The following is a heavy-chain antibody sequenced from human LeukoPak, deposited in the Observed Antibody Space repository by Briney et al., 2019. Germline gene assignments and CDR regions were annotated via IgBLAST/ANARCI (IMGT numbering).Heavy chain of an antibody. Sequence: GGSLRLSCGASGFTFSTYGMHWVRQAPGKGLEWVAFIRYDGSNKYYADSVKGRFTISRDNSKNTPYLQMNSLRAEDTAVYYCAKDQLYGDYVFDYWGQGTLVTVSS. V-gene: IGHV3-30*02. CDR3: AKDQLYGDYVFDY. D-gene: IGHD4-17*01. CDR1: GFTFSTYG. CDR2: IRYDGSNK. J-gene: IGHJ4*02.